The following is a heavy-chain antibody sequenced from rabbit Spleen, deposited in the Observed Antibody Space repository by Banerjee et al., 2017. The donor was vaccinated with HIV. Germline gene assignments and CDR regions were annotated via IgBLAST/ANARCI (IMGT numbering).Heavy chain of an antibody. J-gene: IGHJ4*01. CDR1: GFGFSSYY. D-gene: IGHD8-1*01. V-gene: IGHV1S7*01. Sequence: QLKESGGGLVQPGGSLKLFCRASGFGFSSYYMNWVRQAPGKGLEWIGYIDPVFGTTSYATWVNGRFSISSHNAQNTLYLQLNSLTAADTATYFCARDGAGGSYFALWGPGPLVTVS. CDR3: ARDGAGGSYFAL. CDR2: IDPVFGTT.